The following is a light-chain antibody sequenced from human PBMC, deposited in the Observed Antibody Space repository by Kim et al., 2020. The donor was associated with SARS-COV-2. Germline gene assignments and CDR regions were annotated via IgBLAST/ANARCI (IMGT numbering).Light chain of an antibody. Sequence: QSITITCDGTRRDVGAYKYVSWYQQHPGKAPKLLIYDVSDRPSGVSNRFSGSKSGNTASLTISGLQAEDEADYYCTSYTSSSTYVFGTGTKVTVL. CDR2: DVS. J-gene: IGLJ1*01. V-gene: IGLV2-14*03. CDR1: RRDVGAYKY. CDR3: TSYTSSSTYV.